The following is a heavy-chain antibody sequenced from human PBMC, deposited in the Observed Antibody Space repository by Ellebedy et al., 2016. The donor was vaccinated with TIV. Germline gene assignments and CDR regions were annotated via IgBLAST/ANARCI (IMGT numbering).Heavy chain of an antibody. CDR3: ARIVGADDAFDI. Sequence: SGPTLVKPTQTLTLTCTFSGFSLSTSGVGVGWIRQPPGKALEWLALIYWDDDKRYSPSLKSRLTITKDTSKNQVVLTMTNMDPVDTATYYCARIVGADDAFDIWGQGTMVTVSS. V-gene: IGHV2-5*02. D-gene: IGHD1-26*01. CDR2: IYWDDDK. CDR1: GFSLSTSGVG. J-gene: IGHJ3*02.